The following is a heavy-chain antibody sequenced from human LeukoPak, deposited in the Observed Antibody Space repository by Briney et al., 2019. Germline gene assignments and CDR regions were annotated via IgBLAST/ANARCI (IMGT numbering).Heavy chain of an antibody. J-gene: IGHJ4*02. Sequence: GGSLRLSCAASGFTFSSYAMSWVRQAPGKGLEWVSAISGSGGSTYYADYVKGRFTISRDNAKNSLYLQMNSLRAEDTAVYYCARDTAKVSDYWGQGTLVTVSS. V-gene: IGHV3-23*01. D-gene: IGHD4-17*01. CDR3: ARDTAKVSDY. CDR2: ISGSGGST. CDR1: GFTFSSYA.